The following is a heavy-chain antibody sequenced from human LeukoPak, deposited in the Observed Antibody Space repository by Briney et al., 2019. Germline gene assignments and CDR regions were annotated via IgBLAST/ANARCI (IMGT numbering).Heavy chain of an antibody. CDR1: GFTFSSYG. D-gene: IGHD4-23*01. CDR2: ISYDGSNK. Sequence: PGRSLRLSCAASGFTFSSYGMHWVRQAPGRGLEWVDVISYDGSNKYYADSVKGRFTISRDNSKNTLYLQMNSLRAEDTAVYYCAKLPAPYGGNLYYIDYWGQGTLVTVSS. V-gene: IGHV3-30*18. CDR3: AKLPAPYGGNLYYIDY. J-gene: IGHJ4*02.